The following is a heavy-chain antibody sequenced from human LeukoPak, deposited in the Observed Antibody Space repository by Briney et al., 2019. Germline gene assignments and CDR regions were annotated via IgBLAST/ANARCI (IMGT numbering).Heavy chain of an antibody. CDR2: IYTSGST. Sequence: SETLSLTCTVSGGSISSYYWSWIRQPAGKGLEWIGRIYTSGSTNYNPSLKSRATMSVDTSKNQFSLKLSSVTAADTAVYYCASTSGDSSGYYYPYYFDYWGQGTLVTVSS. J-gene: IGHJ4*02. CDR3: ASTSGDSSGYYYPYYFDY. V-gene: IGHV4-4*07. D-gene: IGHD3-22*01. CDR1: GGSISSYY.